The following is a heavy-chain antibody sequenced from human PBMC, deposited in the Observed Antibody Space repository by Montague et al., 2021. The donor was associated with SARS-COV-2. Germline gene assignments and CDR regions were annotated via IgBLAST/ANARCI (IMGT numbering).Heavy chain of an antibody. J-gene: IGHJ4*02. CDR1: GYSISSGYY. CDR3: ARDVRYYDFWSGRAQTSPDY. Sequence: SETLSLTCTVSGYSISSGYYWGWVRQPPGKGLEWIGSIYHSGSTYYNPXXKSRVTISVDTSKNQFSLKLSSETAADTAVYYCARDVRYYDFWSGRAQTSPDYWGQGTLVTVSS. CDR2: IYHSGST. V-gene: IGHV4-38-2*02. D-gene: IGHD3-3*01.